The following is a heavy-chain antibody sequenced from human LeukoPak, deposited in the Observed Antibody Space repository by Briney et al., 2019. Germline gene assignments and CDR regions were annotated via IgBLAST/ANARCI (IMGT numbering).Heavy chain of an antibody. Sequence: GGSLRLSCAASGFTFSSYAMHWVRQAPGKGLEWVAVISYDGSNKYYADSVKGRFTISRDNSKNTLYLQMNSLRAEDTAVYYCARDGNIVVVPAAIHYYYGMDVWGQGTTVTVSS. J-gene: IGHJ6*02. V-gene: IGHV3-30-3*01. CDR3: ARDGNIVVVPAAIHYYYGMDV. CDR2: ISYDGSNK. D-gene: IGHD2-2*01. CDR1: GFTFSSYA.